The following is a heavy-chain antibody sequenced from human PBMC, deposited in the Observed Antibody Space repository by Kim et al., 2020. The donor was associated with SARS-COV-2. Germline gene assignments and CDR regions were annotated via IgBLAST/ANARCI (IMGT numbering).Heavy chain of an antibody. CDR1: GGTFSSYA. J-gene: IGHJ5*02. Sequence: SVKVSCKASGGTFSSYAISWVRQAPGQGLEWMGGIIPIFGTANYAQKFQGRVTITADESTSTAYMELSSMRSEDTAVYYCARGGAAAGTADWFDPWGQGTLVTVSS. CDR2: IIPIFGTA. D-gene: IGHD6-13*01. CDR3: ARGGAAAGTADWFDP. V-gene: IGHV1-69*13.